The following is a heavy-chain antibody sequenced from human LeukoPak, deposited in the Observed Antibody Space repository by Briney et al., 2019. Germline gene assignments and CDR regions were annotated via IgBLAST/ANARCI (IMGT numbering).Heavy chain of an antibody. V-gene: IGHV3-21*01. D-gene: IGHD6-13*01. Sequence: GGSLRLSCAASGFTFSSYSMNWVRQAPGKGLEWVSSISSSSSYIYYADSVKGRFTISRDNAKNSLYLQMNSLRAEDTAVYYCARVGWLWYSSSGFDYWGQGTLVTVSS. CDR3: ARVGWLWYSSSGFDY. CDR2: ISSSSSYI. J-gene: IGHJ4*02. CDR1: GFTFSSYS.